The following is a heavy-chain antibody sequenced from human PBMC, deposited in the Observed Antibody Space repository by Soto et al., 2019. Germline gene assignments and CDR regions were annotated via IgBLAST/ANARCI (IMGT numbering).Heavy chain of an antibody. Sequence: EVQLVESGGGLVQPGGSLRLSCAASGFNFNTYWMYWVRQAPGKGLEWVANIDTDGSRKNYVDSVKGRFTISRDNAKNSLYLQMNSLRDEDTAVYYCARAEGIAVAGTPFDYWGQGTLVTVSS. V-gene: IGHV3-7*01. D-gene: IGHD6-19*01. CDR3: ARAEGIAVAGTPFDY. J-gene: IGHJ4*02. CDR1: GFNFNTYW. CDR2: IDTDGSRK.